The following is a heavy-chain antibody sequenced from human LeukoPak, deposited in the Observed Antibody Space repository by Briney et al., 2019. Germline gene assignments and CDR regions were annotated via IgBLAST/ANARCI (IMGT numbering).Heavy chain of an antibody. CDR3: ASSYDYVWGSYRYSSYYFDY. J-gene: IGHJ4*02. CDR1: GGSISSYY. CDR2: IYYSGST. V-gene: IGHV4-59*01. D-gene: IGHD3-16*02. Sequence: SETLSLTCTVSGGSISSYYWSWIRQPPGKGLEWIGYIYYSGSTNCNPSLKSRVTISVDTSKNQFSLKLSSVTAADTAVYYCASSYDYVWGSYRYSSYYFDYWGQGTLVTVSS.